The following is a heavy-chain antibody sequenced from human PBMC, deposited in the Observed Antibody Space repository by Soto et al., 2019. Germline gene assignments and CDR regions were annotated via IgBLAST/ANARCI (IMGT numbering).Heavy chain of an antibody. CDR2: ISTGNGNT. J-gene: IGHJ4*02. CDR1: GDTFTDYA. D-gene: IGHD2-21*01. Sequence: ASVKVSCKASGDTFTDYAMHWVRQAPGQRLEWMGWISTGNGNTKYSQKFQGRVTITRDTSATTAYMELSSLRSEDTAVYYCAKGSQMWTPEYWGQGTLVTVSS. CDR3: AKGSQMWTPEY. V-gene: IGHV1-3*04.